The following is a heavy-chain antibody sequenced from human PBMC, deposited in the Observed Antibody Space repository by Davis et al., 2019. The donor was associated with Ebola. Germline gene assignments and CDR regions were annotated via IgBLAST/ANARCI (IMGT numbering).Heavy chain of an antibody. D-gene: IGHD6-19*01. Sequence: PPGSLRLSCAASGFTFSGYYMSWIRQAPGKGLEWISYMSGDSLYTNYADSVRGRFTISRHDPKHSLHLQMNSLRAEDTAGYYCARVSRKISTGWYRFDAFDIWGQGTLVTVSS. CDR2: MSGDSLYT. CDR1: GFTFSGYY. J-gene: IGHJ3*02. V-gene: IGHV3-11*06. CDR3: ARVSRKISTGWYRFDAFDI.